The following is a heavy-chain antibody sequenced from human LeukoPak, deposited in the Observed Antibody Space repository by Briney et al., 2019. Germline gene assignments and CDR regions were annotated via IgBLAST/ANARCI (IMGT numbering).Heavy chain of an antibody. CDR1: GYSLTGYY. D-gene: IGHD2-2*01. Sequence: ASVKVSCKASGYSLTGYYMHWVPHDPARGREWMGHIIPDSGGTNYAQKFQGRVTMNRDTPISTAYMELSRLRSDDTAVYYCARAERPPAAPYNCFAPWGQGTLVTVSS. J-gene: IGHJ5*02. CDR2: IIPDSGGT. V-gene: IGHV1-2*06. CDR3: ARAERPPAAPYNCFAP.